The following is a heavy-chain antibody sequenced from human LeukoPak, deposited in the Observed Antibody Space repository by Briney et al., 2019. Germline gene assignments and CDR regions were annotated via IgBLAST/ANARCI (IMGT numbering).Heavy chain of an antibody. CDR3: ARGGGSTQFDY. CDR2: IYSGGST. CDR1: GFTVSSNY. V-gene: IGHV3-66*01. Sequence: GGSLRLSCAASGFTVSSNYMSWVRQAPGKGLEWVSLIYSGGSTYYADSVRGRLTISRDSSKNTLYLQMNSLRAEDTAVYFCARGGGSTQFDYWGQGTLVTVSS. D-gene: IGHD3-16*01. J-gene: IGHJ4*02.